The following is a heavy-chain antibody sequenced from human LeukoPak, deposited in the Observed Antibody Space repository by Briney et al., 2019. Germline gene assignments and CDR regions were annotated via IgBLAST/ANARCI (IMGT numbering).Heavy chain of an antibody. D-gene: IGHD6-19*01. CDR2: ISSSSSYI. V-gene: IGHV3-21*01. Sequence: PGGSLRLSCAASGFTFSSYSMNWVRQAPGKGLEWVSSISSSSSYIYYADSVKGRFTISRDNAKNSLHLQMNSLRAEDTAVYYCARVGAVAGGFDIWGQGTMVTVSS. J-gene: IGHJ3*02. CDR1: GFTFSSYS. CDR3: ARVGAVAGGFDI.